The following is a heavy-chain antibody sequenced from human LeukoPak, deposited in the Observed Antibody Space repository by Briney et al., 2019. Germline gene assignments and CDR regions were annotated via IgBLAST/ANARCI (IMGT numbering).Heavy chain of an antibody. CDR1: GGSFSGYY. CDR3: ARGFAGVGDY. V-gene: IGHV4-34*01. D-gene: IGHD3-10*01. CDR2: INHSGST. Sequence: PSETLSLTCAVYGGSFSGYYWSWIRQPPGKGLEWIGEINHSGSTNYNPSLKSRVTISVDTSKNQFSLKLSSVTAADTAVYYCARGFAGVGDYWGQGTLVTVSS. J-gene: IGHJ4*02.